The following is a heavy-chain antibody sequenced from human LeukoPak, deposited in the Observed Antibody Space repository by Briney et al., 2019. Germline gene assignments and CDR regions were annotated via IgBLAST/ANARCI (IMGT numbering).Heavy chain of an antibody. CDR2: IFNSGNT. CDR1: GGSISYYF. CDR3: ARAGYIYDGSAYSPGTFDV. Sequence: SETLSLTCTVSGGSISYYFWSWIRQPPGKGLEWIGYIFNSGNTNYNPSLKSRVTTSMDTSRKQFPLKLSSVTAADTAVYYCARAGYIYDGSAYSPGTFDVWGQGTMVTVSS. D-gene: IGHD3-22*01. J-gene: IGHJ3*01. V-gene: IGHV4-59*01.